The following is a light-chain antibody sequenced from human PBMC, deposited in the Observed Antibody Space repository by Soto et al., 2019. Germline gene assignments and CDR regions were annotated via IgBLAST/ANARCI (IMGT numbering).Light chain of an antibody. J-gene: IGLJ2*01. CDR3: SSSTSSSTLV. CDR2: DVS. V-gene: IGLV2-14*01. Sequence: QSALTQPASVSGSPGQSITISCTGTRSDVGGYNYVSWYQQHPGKAPKLMIYDVSNRPSGVSNRFSGSKSGNTASLTISGRQAEDEADYYCSSSTSSSTLVFGGGTKLTVL. CDR1: RSDVGGYNY.